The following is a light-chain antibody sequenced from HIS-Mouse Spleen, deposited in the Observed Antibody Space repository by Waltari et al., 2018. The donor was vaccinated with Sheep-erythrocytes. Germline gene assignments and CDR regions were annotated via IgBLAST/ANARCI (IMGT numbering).Light chain of an antibody. CDR3: QQYNNWPPGT. CDR2: WAS. Sequence: DIVMTQSPDSLAVSLGERATINCKSSQSVLYSSNNKNYLAWYQQKPGQPPKLLIYWASTRESGVPDRFSGSGSGTEFTLTISSMQSEDFAVYYCQQYNNWPPGTFGQGTKLEIK. CDR1: QSVLYSSNNKNY. V-gene: IGKV4-1*01. J-gene: IGKJ2*02.